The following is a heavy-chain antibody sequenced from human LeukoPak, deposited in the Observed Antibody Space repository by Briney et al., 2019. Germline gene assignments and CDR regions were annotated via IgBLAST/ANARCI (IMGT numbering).Heavy chain of an antibody. D-gene: IGHD3-22*01. CDR2: IHYSGST. V-gene: IGHV4-59*01. CDR1: GGSISSYY. CDR3: ARDWGRGYQRSFDF. Sequence: KPSETLSLTCSVSGGSISSYYWSWIRQPPGKGLEWIGYIHYSGSTNYNPSLQSRVTISVDTAKNQFSLKLSSVTAADTAVYYYARDWGRGYQRSFDFWGQGTLVTVSS. J-gene: IGHJ4*02.